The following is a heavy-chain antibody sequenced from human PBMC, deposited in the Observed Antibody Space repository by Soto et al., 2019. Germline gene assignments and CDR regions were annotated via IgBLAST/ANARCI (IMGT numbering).Heavy chain of an antibody. Sequence: SETLSLTCTVSGGSISSSSYYWGWIRQPPGKGLEWIGSIYYSGSTYYNPSLKSRVTISVDTSKNQFSLKLSSVTAADTAVYYCARRHSDCTNGVCFRKIFDYWGQGTLVTVSS. J-gene: IGHJ4*02. D-gene: IGHD2-8*01. V-gene: IGHV4-39*01. CDR3: ARRHSDCTNGVCFRKIFDY. CDR2: IYYSGST. CDR1: GGSISSSSYY.